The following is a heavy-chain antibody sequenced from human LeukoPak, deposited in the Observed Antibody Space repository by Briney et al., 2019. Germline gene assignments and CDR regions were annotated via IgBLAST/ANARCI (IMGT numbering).Heavy chain of an antibody. V-gene: IGHV3-74*01. J-gene: IGHJ4*02. CDR2: IKYDGSST. CDR1: GFIFSDYW. Sequence: GGSLRLSCAASGFIFSDYWMHWVRQGPGKGLEWVSRIKYDGSSTSYADSVKGRFTISRDNSKNTLYLQMNSLRAEDTAVYYCAKKLINPYYFDYWGQGTLVTVSS. D-gene: IGHD3-16*01. CDR3: AKKLINPYYFDY.